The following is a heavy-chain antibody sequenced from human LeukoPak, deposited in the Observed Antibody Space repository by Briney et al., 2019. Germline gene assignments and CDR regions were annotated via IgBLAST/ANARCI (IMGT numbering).Heavy chain of an antibody. CDR3: ARNYQVLRFLEVPNWFDP. V-gene: IGHV4-38-2*02. Sequence: PSETLSLTCTVSGYSISSGYYWGWIRQPPGKGLEWIGSIYHSGSTYYNPSLKSRVTILVDMSKNQFSLRLSSVTAADTAVYYCARNYQVLRFLEVPNWFDPWGQGTLVTVSS. D-gene: IGHD3-3*01. CDR2: IYHSGST. CDR1: GYSISSGYY. J-gene: IGHJ5*02.